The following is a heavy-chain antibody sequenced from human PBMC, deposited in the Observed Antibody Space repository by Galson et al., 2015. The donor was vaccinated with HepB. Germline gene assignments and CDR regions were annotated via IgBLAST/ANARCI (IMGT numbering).Heavy chain of an antibody. D-gene: IGHD2-15*01. V-gene: IGHV5-51*01. CDR1: GYRFTSNW. J-gene: IGHJ3*02. CDR3: ARGRDCRGGRCYSWGALDI. CDR2: IFPGDSDT. Sequence: QSGAEVKKPGESLKISCKASGYRFTSNWIGWVRQMPGKGLEWMGIIFPGDSDTRYRPSFQGQVTISVDKSINTAYLQWSSLKASDSAMYYCARGRDCRGGRCYSWGALDIWGQGTMVTVSS.